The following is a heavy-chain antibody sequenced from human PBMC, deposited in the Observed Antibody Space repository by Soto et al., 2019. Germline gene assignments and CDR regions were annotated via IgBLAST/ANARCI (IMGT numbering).Heavy chain of an antibody. D-gene: IGHD6-13*01. V-gene: IGHV3-30*18. CDR1: GFTFSSYG. Sequence: GGSLRLSCAASGFTFSSYGMHWVRQAPGKGLEWVAVISYDGSNKYYADSVKGRFTISRDNSKNTLYLQMNSLRAEDTAVYYCAKGGVAAALRKLLDYWGQGTLVTVSS. CDR3: AKGGVAAALRKLLDY. CDR2: ISYDGSNK. J-gene: IGHJ4*02.